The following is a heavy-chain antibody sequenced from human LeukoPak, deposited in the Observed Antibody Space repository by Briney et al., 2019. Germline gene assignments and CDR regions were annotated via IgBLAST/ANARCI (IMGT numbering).Heavy chain of an antibody. CDR2: IYYSGST. J-gene: IGHJ5*02. D-gene: IGHD3-22*01. V-gene: IGHV4-59*01. CDR3: ARGPRGTMISFDP. Sequence: SETLSLTCTVSGGSISSYYWSWIRQPPGKGLEWIGYIYYSGSTNYNPSLKSRVTISVDTSKNQFSLKLSSVTAADTAVYYCARGPRGTMISFDPWGQGTLVTVSS. CDR1: GGSISSYY.